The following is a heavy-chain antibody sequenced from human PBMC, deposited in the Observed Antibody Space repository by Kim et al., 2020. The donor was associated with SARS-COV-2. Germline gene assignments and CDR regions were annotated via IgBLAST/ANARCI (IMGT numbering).Heavy chain of an antibody. D-gene: IGHD6-6*01. J-gene: IGHJ6*02. CDR1: GFTFSSYW. Sequence: GGSLRLSCAASGFTFSSYWMSWVRQAPGKGLEWVANIKQDGSEKYYVDSVKGRFTISRDNAKNSLYLQMNSLRAEDTAVYYCARDLGSSSGYAHYGMDVWGQGTTVTVSS. CDR2: IKQDGSEK. V-gene: IGHV3-7*01. CDR3: ARDLGSSSGYAHYGMDV.